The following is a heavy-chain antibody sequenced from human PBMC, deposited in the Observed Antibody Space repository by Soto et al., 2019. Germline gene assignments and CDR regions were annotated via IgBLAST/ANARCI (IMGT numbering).Heavy chain of an antibody. Sequence: PGGSLRLSCAASGFPFSTYWMHWVRQAPGKGLVWVSRISSDGTSTKYADSVKGRSTISRDNAKNMLYLQMNSLRAEDTAVYYCGRAQLLEFDPWGQGTLVTVSS. CDR2: ISSDGTST. CDR1: GFPFSTYW. CDR3: GRAQLLEFDP. D-gene: IGHD2-21*01. J-gene: IGHJ5*02. V-gene: IGHV3-74*03.